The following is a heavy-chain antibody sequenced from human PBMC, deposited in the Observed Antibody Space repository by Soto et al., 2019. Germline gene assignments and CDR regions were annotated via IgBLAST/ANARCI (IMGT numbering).Heavy chain of an antibody. CDR3: ARGHRGYSYGLPEYYYYGMDV. CDR1: GYTFTSYG. V-gene: IGHV1-18*04. Sequence: RASVKVSCKASGYTFTSYGISWVRQAPGQGLEWMGWISAYNGNTNYAQKLQGRVTMTTDTSTSTAYMELRSLRSDDTAVYYCARGHRGYSYGLPEYYYYGMDVWGQGTTVTVSS. J-gene: IGHJ6*02. CDR2: ISAYNGNT. D-gene: IGHD5-18*01.